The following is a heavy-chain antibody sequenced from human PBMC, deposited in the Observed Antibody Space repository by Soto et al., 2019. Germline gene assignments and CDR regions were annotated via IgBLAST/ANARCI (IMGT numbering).Heavy chain of an antibody. Sequence: QVQLVQSGAEVKKPGSSVKVSCKASGGTFSNYIISWVRQAPGQGLEWMGGITPIFGTANYAQKFQGSVTITADDSTSPAHMELSSLRSEDTAVYYCALDPSGQSPRWYFDLWGRGTLVTVSS. CDR2: ITPIFGTA. V-gene: IGHV1-69*01. J-gene: IGHJ2*01. CDR3: ALDPSGQSPRWYFDL. CDR1: GGTFSNYI. D-gene: IGHD1-26*01.